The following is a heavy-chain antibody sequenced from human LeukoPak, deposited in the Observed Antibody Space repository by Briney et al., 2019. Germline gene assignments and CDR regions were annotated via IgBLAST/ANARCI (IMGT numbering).Heavy chain of an antibody. D-gene: IGHD5-12*01. CDR2: INPNSGGT. J-gene: IGHJ6*02. V-gene: IGHV1-2*02. Sequence: GASVKVSCKASGYTFTGYYMHWVRQAPGQGLEWMGWINPNSGGTNYAQKFQGRVTMTRDTSISTAYMELSRLRSDDTAVYYCARERVDIVATIEYYYYYYGMDVWGQGTTVTVSS. CDR1: GYTFTGYY. CDR3: ARERVDIVATIEYYYYYYGMDV.